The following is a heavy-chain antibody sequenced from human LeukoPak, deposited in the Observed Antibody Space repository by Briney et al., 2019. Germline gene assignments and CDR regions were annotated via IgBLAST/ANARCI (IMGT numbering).Heavy chain of an antibody. Sequence: ASVKVSCKASGYTFTSYYMHWVRQAPGQGLEWMGIINPSGGSTSYAQKFQGRVTMTRDMSTSTVYMELSSLRSEDTAVYYCARDLGYSYGSEGIDYWGQGTLVTVSS. CDR1: GYTFTSYY. V-gene: IGHV1-46*01. CDR3: ARDLGYSYGSEGIDY. D-gene: IGHD5-18*01. CDR2: INPSGGST. J-gene: IGHJ4*02.